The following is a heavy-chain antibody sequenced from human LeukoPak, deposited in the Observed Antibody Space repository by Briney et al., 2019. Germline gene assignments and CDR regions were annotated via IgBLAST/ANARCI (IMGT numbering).Heavy chain of an antibody. CDR2: IKPDGGEK. J-gene: IGHJ6*02. D-gene: IGHD1-26*01. CDR3: AKTLSQWESRELYYHSMDV. V-gene: IGHV3-7*01. Sequence: PGGSLRLSCAASGFTFRSCWMGWVRQAPGKGLDWVAHIKPDGGEKYYVDSVKGRFTISRDNAKNSLYLQMNSLRAEDTAVYHCAKTLSQWESRELYYHSMDVWGQGTTVTVSS. CDR1: GFTFRSCW.